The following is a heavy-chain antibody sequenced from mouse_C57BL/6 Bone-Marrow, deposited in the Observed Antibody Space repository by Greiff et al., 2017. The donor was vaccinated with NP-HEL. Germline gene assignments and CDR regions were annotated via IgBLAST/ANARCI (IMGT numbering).Heavy chain of an antibody. J-gene: IGHJ4*01. D-gene: IGHD2-12*01. CDR3: ARAYYSPHYYAMDY. CDR1: GYTFTSYW. Sequence: QVQLQQPGAELVMPGASVKLSCKASGYTFTSYWMHWVKQRPGQGLEWIGEIDPSDSYTNYNQKFKGKSTLTVDKSSSTAYMQLSSLTSEDSAVYYCARAYYSPHYYAMDYWCQGTSVTVSS. V-gene: IGHV1-69*01. CDR2: IDPSDSYT.